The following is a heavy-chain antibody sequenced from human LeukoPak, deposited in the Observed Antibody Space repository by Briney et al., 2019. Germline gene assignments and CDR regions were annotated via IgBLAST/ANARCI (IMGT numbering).Heavy chain of an antibody. CDR2: ISGSGGST. V-gene: IGHV3-23*01. CDR1: GFTFSSYA. Sequence: PGGSLRLSCAASGFTFSSYAMSWVRQAPGKGLEWVSAISGSGGSTYYADSVKGRFTISRDNSKNTLYLQMNSLRAEDTAVYYCAKDQTFYSLHYYSNYVGWGQGTLVTVSS. CDR3: AKDQTFYSLHYYSNYVG. J-gene: IGHJ4*02. D-gene: IGHD4-11*01.